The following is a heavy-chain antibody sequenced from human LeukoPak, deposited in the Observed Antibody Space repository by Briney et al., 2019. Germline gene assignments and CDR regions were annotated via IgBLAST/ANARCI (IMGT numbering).Heavy chain of an antibody. V-gene: IGHV4-61*02. D-gene: IGHD3-22*01. CDR2: IYTSGST. Sequence: SETLSLTCTASGGSISSGSYYWSWIRQPAGKGLEWIGRIYTSGSTNYNPSLKSRVTISVDTSKNQFSLKLSSVTAADTAVYYCARSTAYYDSSAPDYWGQGTLVTVSS. J-gene: IGHJ4*02. CDR1: GGSISSGSYY. CDR3: ARSTAYYDSSAPDY.